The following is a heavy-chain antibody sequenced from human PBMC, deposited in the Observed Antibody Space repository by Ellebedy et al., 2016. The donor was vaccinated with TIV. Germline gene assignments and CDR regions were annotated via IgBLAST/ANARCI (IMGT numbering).Heavy chain of an antibody. Sequence: MPSETLSLTCSCNLYDGSFGGYYWSWVRQSPGKGLEWIGSIYYTGSTYCKPPLKSRVSISVDTSKNQFSLKLSSVTAADTAVYYCARMRYCGGDCWYFDYWGQGTLVTVSS. V-gene: IGHV4-34*01. J-gene: IGHJ4*02. CDR2: IYYTGST. D-gene: IGHD2-21*02. CDR1: DGSFGGYY. CDR3: ARMRYCGGDCWYFDY.